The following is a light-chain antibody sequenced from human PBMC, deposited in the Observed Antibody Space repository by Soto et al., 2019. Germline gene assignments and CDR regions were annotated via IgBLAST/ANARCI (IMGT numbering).Light chain of an antibody. V-gene: IGKV1-8*01. CDR1: QGISSY. CDR3: QQYYSYLST. CDR2: AAS. J-gene: IGKJ2*01. Sequence: AIRMTQSPSSFSASTGDRVTITCRASQGISSYLAWYQQKPGKAPKLLIYAASTLQSGVPSRFSGSGSGTDFTLTISCLQSEEFATYYCQQYYSYLSTVGQGTKLEIK.